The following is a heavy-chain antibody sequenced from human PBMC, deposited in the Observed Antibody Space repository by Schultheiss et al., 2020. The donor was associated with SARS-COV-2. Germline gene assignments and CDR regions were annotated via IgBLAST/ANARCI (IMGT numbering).Heavy chain of an antibody. CDR2: IYSSGST. CDR3: ARETMVQGVLYYYYYYYMDV. J-gene: IGHJ6*03. V-gene: IGHV4-4*07. Sequence: SETLSLTCTVSGGSISSYYWSWIRQPAGKGLEWIGRIYSSGSTNYNPSLKSRVTISVDTSKNQFSLKLSSVTAADTAVYYCARETMVQGVLYYYYYYYMDVWGKGTTVTVSS. D-gene: IGHD3-10*01. CDR1: GGSISSYY.